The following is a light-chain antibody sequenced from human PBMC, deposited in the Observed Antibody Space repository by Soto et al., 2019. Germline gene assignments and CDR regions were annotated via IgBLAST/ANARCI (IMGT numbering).Light chain of an antibody. V-gene: IGKV3-20*01. CDR1: QSVSSNY. CDR3: QQYGSSPTWT. J-gene: IGKJ1*01. CDR2: GAS. Sequence: ESVLTQSPGTLSLSPGERATLSCRASQSVSSNYLAWYQQEPGQAPRLLIYGASTRATGIPDRFSGSGSGTDFTLTISRLEPEDSAVYYCQQYGSSPTWTLGQGTKVDIK.